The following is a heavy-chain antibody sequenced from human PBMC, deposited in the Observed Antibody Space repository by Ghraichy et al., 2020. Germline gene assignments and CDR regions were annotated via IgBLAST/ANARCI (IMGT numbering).Heavy chain of an antibody. V-gene: IGHV3-7*01. D-gene: IGHD2-21*02. Sequence: GGSLRLSCAASGFTFSSYWMDWLRQAPGKELEWVANINQDGGTQYYLDSVRGRFTISRDNSKTSLYLQMNSLRDEDTAVYYCARAVGGGDAHWGQGTLVTV. CDR1: GFTFSSYW. J-gene: IGHJ4*02. CDR3: ARAVGGGDAH. CDR2: INQDGGTQ.